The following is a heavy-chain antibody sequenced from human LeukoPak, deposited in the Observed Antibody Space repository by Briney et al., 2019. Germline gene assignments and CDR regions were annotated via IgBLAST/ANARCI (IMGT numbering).Heavy chain of an antibody. CDR2: ISSSSSTI. D-gene: IGHD1-1*01. CDR3: AREVEHAFDI. J-gene: IGHJ3*02. CDR1: GFSFSSYS. V-gene: IGHV3-48*01. Sequence: PGGSLRLSCAASGFSFSSYSMNWVRQAPGKGLEWVSYISSSSSTIYYADSVKGRFTISRDNAKSSLYLQMNSLRAEDTAVYYCAREVEHAFDIWGQGTMVTVSS.